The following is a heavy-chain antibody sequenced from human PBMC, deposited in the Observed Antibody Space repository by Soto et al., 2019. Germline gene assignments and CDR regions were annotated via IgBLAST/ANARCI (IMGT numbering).Heavy chain of an antibody. Sequence: PVWPLRVSWTASYFTFSNAWRNWVLKNPFKGLELVCRIKSKTDGGTTDYAAPVKGRFTISRDDSKNTLYLQLNSLKTEDAAVYYCTIAPQWLVRKFDYWGQGTLVTVSS. J-gene: IGHJ4*02. CDR3: TIAPQWLVRKFDY. V-gene: IGHV3-15*07. CDR1: YFTFSNAW. CDR2: IKSKTDGGTT. D-gene: IGHD6-19*01.